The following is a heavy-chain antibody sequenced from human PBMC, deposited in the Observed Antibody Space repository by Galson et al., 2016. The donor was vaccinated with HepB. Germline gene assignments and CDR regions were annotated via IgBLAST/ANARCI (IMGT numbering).Heavy chain of an antibody. Sequence: CAISGDSVSSIDAAWNWIRQSPSRGLEWLGRTYYRSKWYYDSAVSVKSRIMINPDTSRNLLSLQLNSVTPEDSAVYFCARGGFGAEVADFHYWGQGSLVTVSS. V-gene: IGHV6-1*01. CDR1: GDSVSSIDAA. J-gene: IGHJ4*02. CDR3: ARGGFGAEVADFHY. D-gene: IGHD6-19*01. CDR2: TYYRSKWYY.